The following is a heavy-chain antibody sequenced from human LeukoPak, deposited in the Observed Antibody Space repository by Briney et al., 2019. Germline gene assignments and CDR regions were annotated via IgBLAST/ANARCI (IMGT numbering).Heavy chain of an antibody. J-gene: IGHJ4*02. Sequence: GGSLRHSRAPSGVAFSDFWMSWVRQAPGKGLEWVANIRHDGNAKNYVPSVRGRFTISRDNAKNSLYLQMNSLAVEDTAVYYCATSHDSAGNDWGQGTLVTVSS. CDR2: IRHDGNAK. CDR1: GVAFSDFW. D-gene: IGHD2-15*01. CDR3: ATSHDSAGND. V-gene: IGHV3-7*01.